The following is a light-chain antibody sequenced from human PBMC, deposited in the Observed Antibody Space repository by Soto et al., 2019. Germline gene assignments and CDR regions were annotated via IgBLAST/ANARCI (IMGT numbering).Light chain of an antibody. CDR2: GDN. CDR3: AAWDGSLNNVL. V-gene: IGLV1-44*01. J-gene: IGLJ2*01. CDR1: GSIIGTNT. Sequence: SALTQPPSASGTPGQRGTLSCSGRGSIIGTNTVNWYRQLPGTAPKLLIYGDNQRPSGVPDRFSGSKSGTSASLAISGLQSEDEADYYCAAWDGSLNNVLFGGGTKVTVL.